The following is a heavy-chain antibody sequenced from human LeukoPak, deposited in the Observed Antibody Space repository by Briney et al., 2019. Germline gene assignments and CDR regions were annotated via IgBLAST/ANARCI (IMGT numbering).Heavy chain of an antibody. CDR3: ARIRTTLGFDY. V-gene: IGHV4-34*01. J-gene: IGHJ4*02. Sequence: PSETLSLTCAVYGGSFSGYYWSWIRQPPGKGLEWIGEINHSGSTNYNPSLKSRVTISVDTSKNQFSLKLSSVTAADTAVYYCARIRTTLGFDYWGQGTLVTVPS. D-gene: IGHD4-23*01. CDR2: INHSGST. CDR1: GGSFSGYY.